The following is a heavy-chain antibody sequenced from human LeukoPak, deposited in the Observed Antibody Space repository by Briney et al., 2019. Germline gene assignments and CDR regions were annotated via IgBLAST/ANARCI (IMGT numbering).Heavy chain of an antibody. CDR3: ARDRRASYYTFDG. CDR2: VSHTGAT. J-gene: IGHJ3*01. V-gene: IGHV4-59*01. D-gene: IGHD1-26*01. Sequence: SETLSLTCSVSGASINGYFWNWVRQTPERGLEWIGYVSHTGATTSNPTLKSRVSITIDTSKRQISLSMTSVTAADSALYYCARDRRASYYTFDGWGPGTIVSVS. CDR1: GASINGYF.